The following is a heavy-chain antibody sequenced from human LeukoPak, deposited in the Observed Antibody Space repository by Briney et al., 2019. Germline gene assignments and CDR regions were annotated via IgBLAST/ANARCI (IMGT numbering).Heavy chain of an antibody. J-gene: IGHJ4*02. Sequence: PGGSLRLSCAASGFIFPSYAMSWVRQAPRRGLEWVSLITAGGVITHYTDSVKGRFTISRDNSKNTLYLQMNSLRAEDTAVYYCAKGSLTMIVVVTNYLDYWGQGTLVTVSS. D-gene: IGHD3-22*01. CDR3: AKGSLTMIVVVTNYLDY. CDR1: GFIFPSYA. V-gene: IGHV3-23*01. CDR2: ITAGGVIT.